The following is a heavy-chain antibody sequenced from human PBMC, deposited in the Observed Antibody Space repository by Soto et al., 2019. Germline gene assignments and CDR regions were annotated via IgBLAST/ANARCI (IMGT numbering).Heavy chain of an antibody. J-gene: IGHJ4*02. CDR3: ARGSPGLLWFGEADY. CDR2: INHSGST. D-gene: IGHD3-10*01. CDR1: GGSFSGYY. V-gene: IGHV4-34*01. Sequence: QVQLQQWGAGLLKPSETLSLTCAVYGGSFSGYYWSWIRQPPGKGLEWIGEINHSGSTNYNPSLKSRVTISVDTSKNHFSLKLSSVTAADTAVYYCARGSPGLLWFGEADYWGQGTLVTVSS.